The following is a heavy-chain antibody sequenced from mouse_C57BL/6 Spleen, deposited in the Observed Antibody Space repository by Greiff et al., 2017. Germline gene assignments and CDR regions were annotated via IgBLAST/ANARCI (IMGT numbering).Heavy chain of an antibody. D-gene: IGHD2-5*01. J-gene: IGHJ1*03. CDR2: INPSNGGT. CDR3: ARSVYYSKGYFEV. V-gene: IGHV1-53*01. Sequence: VQLQQPGTELVKPGASVKLSCKASGYTFTSYWMHWVKQRPGQGLEWIGNINPSNGGTNYNEKFKSKATLTVDKSSSTAYMQLSSLTSEDSAVYYCARSVYYSKGYFEVWGTGTTVTVSS. CDR1: GYTFTSYW.